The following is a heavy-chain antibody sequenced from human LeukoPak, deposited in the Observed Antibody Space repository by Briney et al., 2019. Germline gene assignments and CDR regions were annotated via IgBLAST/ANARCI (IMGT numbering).Heavy chain of an antibody. CDR2: VSAYNGNT. CDR3: ARDDGYSYRKGVDRFDY. Sequence: GASVKDSCKASGYTFTSYGISWVRQAPGQWLEWMGWVSAYNGNTNYVQKLQGRVAMTRDISTNTAYMDLRSLRSDDTAVYYCARDDGYSYRKGVDRFDYWGQGTLVTVSS. V-gene: IGHV1-18*01. D-gene: IGHD5-18*01. CDR1: GYTFTSYG. J-gene: IGHJ4*02.